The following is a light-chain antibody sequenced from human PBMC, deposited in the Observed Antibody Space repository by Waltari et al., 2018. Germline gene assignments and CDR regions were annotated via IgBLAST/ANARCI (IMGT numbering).Light chain of an antibody. V-gene: IGLV2-14*03. CDR2: DVS. CDR1: TSDIGTYSY. CDR3: TSFSSDSTPLV. Sequence: QSALTQPASVSGSLGHSITISCTGTTSDIGTYSYVPWYQQHPGKAPTLLIYDVSNRPSGVSNRFSGSKSGNTASLTISGLQSEDEADYYCTSFSSDSTPLVFGTGTRVTV. J-gene: IGLJ1*01.